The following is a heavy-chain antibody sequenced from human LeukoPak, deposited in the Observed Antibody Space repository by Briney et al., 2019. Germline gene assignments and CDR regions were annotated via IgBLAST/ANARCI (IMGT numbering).Heavy chain of an antibody. D-gene: IGHD5-18*01. CDR2: INPNSGGT. CDR3: ARESARGYSYGYGFDP. V-gene: IGHV1-2*02. Sequence: ASVKVSCKASGYTFTGYYMHWVRQAPGQGLEWMGCINPNSGGTNYAQKFQGRVTMTRDTSISTAYMELSRLRSDDTAVYYCARESARGYSYGYGFDPWGQGTLVTVSS. CDR1: GYTFTGYY. J-gene: IGHJ5*02.